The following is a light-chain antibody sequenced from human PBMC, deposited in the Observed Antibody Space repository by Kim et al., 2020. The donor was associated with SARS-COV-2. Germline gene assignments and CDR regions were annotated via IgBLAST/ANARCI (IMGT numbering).Light chain of an antibody. J-gene: IGKJ2*01. CDR1: QSVDSN. V-gene: IGKV3-15*01. CDR2: GAS. Sequence: EIVMTQSPATLSVSPGERVTLSCRASQSVDSNLAWYQQIPGQAPRLLIYGASTRATDIPARFSGSGSGTEFTLIISSLQSEDFAVYYCQQYSHWPPYTFGQGTKLEI. CDR3: QQYSHWPPYT.